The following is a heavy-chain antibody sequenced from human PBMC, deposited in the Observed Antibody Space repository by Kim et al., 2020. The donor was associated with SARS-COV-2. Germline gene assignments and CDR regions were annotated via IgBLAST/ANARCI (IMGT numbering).Heavy chain of an antibody. D-gene: IGHD2-2*01. Sequence: ASVKVSCKASGYTFTSYGISWVRQAPGQGLEWMGWISAYNGNTNYAQKLQGRVTMTTDTSTSTAYMELRSLRSDDTAVYYCATARSKYCSSTSCYESPYWGQGTLVTVSS. CDR2: ISAYNGNT. CDR1: GYTFTSYG. J-gene: IGHJ4*02. V-gene: IGHV1-18*04. CDR3: ATARSKYCSSTSCYESPY.